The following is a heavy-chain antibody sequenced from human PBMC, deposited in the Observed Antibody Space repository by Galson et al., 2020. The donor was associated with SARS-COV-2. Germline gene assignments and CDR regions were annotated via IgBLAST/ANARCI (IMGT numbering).Heavy chain of an antibody. V-gene: IGHV3-7*03. Sequence: SCAASGFSFSSYWTTWVSQAPGTGLEWVANTKQDGSDKYYVDSVKGRFTIPRDNAKNSLYLHMNSLRAEDTAVYYCARESYDSGWFDYWGQGTLVTVSA. CDR2: TKQDGSDK. CDR3: ARESYDSGWFDY. CDR1: GFSFSSYW. J-gene: IGHJ4*02. D-gene: IGHD6-19*01.